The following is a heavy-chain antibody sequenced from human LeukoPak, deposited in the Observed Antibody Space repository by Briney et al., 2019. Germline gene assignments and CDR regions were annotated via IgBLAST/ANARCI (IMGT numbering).Heavy chain of an antibody. CDR2: INTDGSRT. CDR1: GFTFRSYG. J-gene: IGHJ5*02. CDR3: ARDGHNYGTDH. Sequence: GGSLRLSCAASGFTFRSYGMHWVRQIPGKELVWVSHINTDGSRTMYADSVKGRFTISRDSAMNTVDLQMNSLRAEDTAVYYCARDGHNYGTDHWGQGTLVTVSS. D-gene: IGHD5-18*01. V-gene: IGHV3-74*03.